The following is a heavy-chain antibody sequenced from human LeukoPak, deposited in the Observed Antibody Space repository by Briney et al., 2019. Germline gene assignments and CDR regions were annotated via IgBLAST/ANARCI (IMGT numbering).Heavy chain of an antibody. CDR3: AAYGSGGYYSGWYFDL. CDR1: GFSVDRKY. J-gene: IGHJ2*01. CDR2: TYSGGTI. D-gene: IGHD3-10*01. Sequence: GGSLRLSCAASGFSVDRKYMTWVRQTPGKGLEWVSITYSGGTIFYADSVKGRFTLSRDNANNTLFLQMNSLRAEDTAVYYCAAYGSGGYYSGWYFDLWGRGTLVS. V-gene: IGHV3-53*01.